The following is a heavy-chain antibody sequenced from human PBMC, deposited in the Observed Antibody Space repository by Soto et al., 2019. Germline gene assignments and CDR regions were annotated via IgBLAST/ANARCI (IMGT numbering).Heavy chain of an antibody. CDR2: IWYDGSRT. J-gene: IGHJ4*02. Sequence: QGQLVESGGGVVQPGRSLRLSCVASGFTFSSYGMHWVRQAPGKGLEWVAVIWYDGSRTFYADSVKGRFTISRDNSKNTLYLQMNSLGAEDTAVYYCARDLVTSSGWANTPDVWGQGTLVTVSS. CDR1: GFTFSSYG. CDR3: ARDLVTSSGWANTPDV. D-gene: IGHD6-25*01. V-gene: IGHV3-33*01.